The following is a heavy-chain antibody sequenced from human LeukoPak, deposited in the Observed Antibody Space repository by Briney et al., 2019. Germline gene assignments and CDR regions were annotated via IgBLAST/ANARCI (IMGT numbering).Heavy chain of an antibody. V-gene: IGHV4-59*08. CDR2: IYYSGST. CDR3: ARHRRSSSFVDY. Sequence: SEALSLTCTVSGDSISSYYWSWIRQPPGKGLGWIGYIYYSGSTNYNPSLKSRVTISVDTSKNQFSLKLSSVTAADTAVYYCARHRRSSSFVDYWGQGTLVTVSS. J-gene: IGHJ4*02. CDR1: GDSISSYY. D-gene: IGHD6-13*01.